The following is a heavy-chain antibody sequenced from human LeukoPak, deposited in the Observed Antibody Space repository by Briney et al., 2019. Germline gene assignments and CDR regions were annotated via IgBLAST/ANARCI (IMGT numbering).Heavy chain of an antibody. V-gene: IGHV3-7*01. Sequence: GGSLRLSCAASGFTFSSYWMSWVRQAPGKGLERVANIKQDGSEKYYVDSVKGRFTISRDNAKNSLYLQMNSLRAEDTAVYYCARGPPLTGYYPNHFDYWGQGTLVTVSS. CDR1: GFTFSSYW. CDR2: IKQDGSEK. D-gene: IGHD3-9*01. CDR3: ARGPPLTGYYPNHFDY. J-gene: IGHJ4*02.